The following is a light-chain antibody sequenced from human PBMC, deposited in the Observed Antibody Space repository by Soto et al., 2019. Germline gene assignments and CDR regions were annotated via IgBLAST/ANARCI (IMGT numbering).Light chain of an antibody. J-gene: IGKJ4*01. CDR3: HQRSTWPLT. CDR2: DAS. CDR1: QTVSTY. V-gene: IGKV3-11*01. Sequence: EIVLTQSPATLSLSPGERATLSCRASQTVSTYLAWYQQKPGQAPRLLIYDASNKATGIPARFSGSGSGTDFTLTISSLEPEDFAVYDCHQRSTWPLTFGGGTKVEIK.